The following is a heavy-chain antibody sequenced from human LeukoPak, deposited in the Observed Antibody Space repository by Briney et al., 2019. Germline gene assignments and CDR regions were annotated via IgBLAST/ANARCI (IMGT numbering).Heavy chain of an antibody. J-gene: IGHJ5*02. CDR3: ARTYYYGSGTRYWFDP. V-gene: IGHV5-51*01. Sequence: ESLKISCKGFGYSFSYYWIAWVRQMPGKGLEWMGIIYPGDSDTRYSPSFQGQVTISADKSISTAYLQWSSLKASDTAMYYCARTYYYGSGTRYWFDPWGQGTLVTVSS. CDR2: IYPGDSDT. D-gene: IGHD3-10*01. CDR1: GYSFSYYW.